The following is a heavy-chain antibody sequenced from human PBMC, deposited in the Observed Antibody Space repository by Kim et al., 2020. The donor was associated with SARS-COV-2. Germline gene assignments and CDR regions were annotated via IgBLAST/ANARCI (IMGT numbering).Heavy chain of an antibody. CDR2: T. Sequence: TDHADSVKGRFTMSRDNTKSAVYLQMNSLRVDDTAVYYCVRVVTATFDSWGQGTLVAVSS. CDR3: VRVVTATFDS. V-gene: IGHV3-74*01. J-gene: IGHJ4*02.